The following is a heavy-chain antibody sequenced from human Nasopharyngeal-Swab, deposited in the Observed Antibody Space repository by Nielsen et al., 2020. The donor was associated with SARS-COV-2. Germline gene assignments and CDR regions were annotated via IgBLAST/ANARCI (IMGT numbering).Heavy chain of an antibody. CDR2: ISWNSGSI. CDR1: GFTFDDYA. V-gene: IGHV3-9*01. Sequence: GGSLRLSCAASGFTFDDYAMHWVRQAPGKGLEWVSGISWNSGSIGYADSVKGRFTISRDNAKNSLYLQMNSLRAEDTALYYCATLGGYSGYDSEYDMDVWGQGTTVTVSS. D-gene: IGHD5-12*01. J-gene: IGHJ6*02. CDR3: ATLGGYSGYDSEYDMDV.